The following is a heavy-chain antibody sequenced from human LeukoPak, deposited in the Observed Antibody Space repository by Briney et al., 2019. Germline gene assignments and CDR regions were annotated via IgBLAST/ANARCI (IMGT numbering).Heavy chain of an antibody. Sequence: GGSLRLSCAASGFPFSSYGMHWVRQAPGKGLEWVAVIWYDGSNKYYADSVKDRFTISRDNSKNTMYLQMNSLRVEDTSVYYRANAEGRYFGSGSYLGVDHWGQGTLVTVSS. D-gene: IGHD3-10*01. CDR2: IWYDGSNK. CDR3: ANAEGRYFGSGSYLGVDH. J-gene: IGHJ4*02. V-gene: IGHV3-33*06. CDR1: GFPFSSYG.